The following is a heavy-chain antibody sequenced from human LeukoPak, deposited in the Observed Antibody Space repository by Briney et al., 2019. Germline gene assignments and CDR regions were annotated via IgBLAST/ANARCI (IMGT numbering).Heavy chain of an antibody. CDR2: IKQDGSEK. J-gene: IGHJ5*02. V-gene: IGHV3-7*03. CDR1: GFTFSSYW. Sequence: GGSLRLSYAASGFTFSSYWMSWVRQAPGKGLEWVANIKQDGSEKYYVDSVKGRFTISRDNAKNSLYLQMNSLRAEDTAVYYCARDHPVVAATNWFDPWGQGTLVTVSS. D-gene: IGHD2-15*01. CDR3: ARDHPVVAATNWFDP.